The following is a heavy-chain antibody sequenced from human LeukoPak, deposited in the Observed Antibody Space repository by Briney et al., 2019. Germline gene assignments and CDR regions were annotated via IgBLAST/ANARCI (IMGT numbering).Heavy chain of an antibody. CDR2: IWYDGSNK. CDR3: ARESDIVLMVYATRAYYFDY. V-gene: IGHV3-33*01. Sequence: GRSLRLSCAASGFTFSSYGMHWVRQAPGKGLEWVAVIWYDGSNKYYADSVKGRFTISRDNSKNMLYLQMNSLRAEDTAVYYCARESDIVLMVYATRAYYFDYWGQGTLVTVSS. J-gene: IGHJ4*02. D-gene: IGHD2-8*01. CDR1: GFTFSSYG.